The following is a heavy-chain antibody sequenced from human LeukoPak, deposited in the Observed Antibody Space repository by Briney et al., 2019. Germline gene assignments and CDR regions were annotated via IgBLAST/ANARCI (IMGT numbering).Heavy chain of an antibody. CDR1: GFTFSNYW. CDR3: AGSVLTGYPNFDY. V-gene: IGHV3-74*01. J-gene: IGHJ4*02. Sequence: PGGSLRLSCAASGFTFSNYWMHWVRQVPGKGLVWVSRIRDDGSLTDYADSVKGRFTVSRDNAKNSLYLQMNSLRAEDTAVYYCAGSVLTGYPNFDYWGQGTLVTVSS. D-gene: IGHD3-9*01. CDR2: IRDDGSLT.